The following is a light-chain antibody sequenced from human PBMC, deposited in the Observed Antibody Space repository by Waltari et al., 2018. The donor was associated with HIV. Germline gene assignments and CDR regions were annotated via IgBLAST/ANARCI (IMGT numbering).Light chain of an antibody. V-gene: IGKV3-15*01. Sequence: EIVMTQSPATLWLSPGETATLSCRTRQSIATNLAWYQQKRGQTPKRLIYDASTGAAGVPPRFSGSGSGTGFYLSIDSLQSDDLAIYYCQQYNNWPYTFARGSKVEVK. J-gene: IGKJ2*01. CDR2: DAS. CDR3: QQYNNWPYT. CDR1: QSIATN.